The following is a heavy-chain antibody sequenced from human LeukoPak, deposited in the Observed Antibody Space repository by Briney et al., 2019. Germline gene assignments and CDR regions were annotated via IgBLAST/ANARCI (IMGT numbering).Heavy chain of an antibody. D-gene: IGHD3-16*01. CDR2: ISPTGDII. Sequence: PGGSLRLPCAASGFTFGVYCMTWIRQAPGRGLEPLSFISPTGDIIKYVDSVKGRFTISRDNAKSSMYLEMNSLRAEDTAVYYCAREHWAAPNHWGQGTLVTVSP. V-gene: IGHV3-11*01. J-gene: IGHJ5*02. CDR1: GFTFGVYC. CDR3: AREHWAAPNH.